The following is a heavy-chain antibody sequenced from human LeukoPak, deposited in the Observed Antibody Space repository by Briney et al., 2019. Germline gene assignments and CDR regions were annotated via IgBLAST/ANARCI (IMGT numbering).Heavy chain of an antibody. J-gene: IGHJ4*02. D-gene: IGHD2-15*01. CDR2: ISTSGESA. CDR1: GFTFSSYA. Sequence: GGSLRLSCPVSGFTFSSYAMSWVRQAPGRGLEWVSVISTSGESAYYADSVKGRFTISKDNSKNTLFLQMNGLRAEDTAVYYCARGAGSDWGQGTLVTVSS. CDR3: ARGAGSD. V-gene: IGHV3-23*01.